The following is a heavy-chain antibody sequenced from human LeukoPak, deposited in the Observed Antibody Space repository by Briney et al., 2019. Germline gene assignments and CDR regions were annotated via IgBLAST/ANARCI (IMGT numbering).Heavy chain of an antibody. J-gene: IGHJ4*02. Sequence: SETLSLTCTVSGGSISSSSYYWGWIRQPPGKGLEWIGSIYYSGSTYYNPSLKSRVTISVDTSKNQFSLKLSSVTAADTAVYYCARDPFDYYDSSGYNYWGQGTLVTVSS. CDR1: GGSISSSSYY. CDR2: IYYSGST. D-gene: IGHD3-22*01. V-gene: IGHV4-39*07. CDR3: ARDPFDYYDSSGYNY.